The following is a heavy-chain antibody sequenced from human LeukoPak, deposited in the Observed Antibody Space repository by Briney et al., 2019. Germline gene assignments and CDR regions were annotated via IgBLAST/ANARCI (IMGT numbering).Heavy chain of an antibody. D-gene: IGHD3-10*01. Sequence: GGSLRLSCVASGIDISYHYVGWVRQAPGKGLEWVSVIRTGGTTHYADSVKGRFTISKDNSNNTVFLQMNSVRVEDTAVYYCARVWFGYFFQWGQGVLSPSLQ. CDR2: IRTGGTT. V-gene: IGHV3-53*01. J-gene: IGHJ4*02. CDR3: ARVWFGYFFQ. CDR1: GIDISYHY.